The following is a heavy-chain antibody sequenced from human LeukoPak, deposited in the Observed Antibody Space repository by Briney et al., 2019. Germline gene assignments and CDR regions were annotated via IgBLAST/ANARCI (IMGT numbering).Heavy chain of an antibody. CDR3: ARGSSSGYSYRDAFDI. CDR2: IRGSGGST. J-gene: IGHJ3*02. V-gene: IGHV3-23*01. CDR1: GFTFSSYG. Sequence: GGSLRLSCAASGFTFSSYGMSWVRQAPGKGLEWVSGIRGSGGSTNYADSVKGRFTISRDNSKNTLYLQMNSLRAEDTAVYYCARGSSSGYSYRDAFDIWGQGTMVTVSS. D-gene: IGHD3-22*01.